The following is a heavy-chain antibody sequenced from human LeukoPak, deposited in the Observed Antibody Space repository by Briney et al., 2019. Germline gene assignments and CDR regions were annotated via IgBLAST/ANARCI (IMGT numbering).Heavy chain of an antibody. J-gene: IGHJ4*02. CDR3: ASGGGRRRFDY. V-gene: IGHV4-34*01. D-gene: IGHD3-16*01. CDR1: GGSFSGYY. CDR2: INHSGST. Sequence: SETLSLTCAVYGGSFSGYYWSWIRQPPGKGLEWIGEINHSGSTNYNPSLKSRVTISVDTSKNQFSLKLRSVTAADTAVYYCASGGGRRRFDYWGQGTLVTVSS.